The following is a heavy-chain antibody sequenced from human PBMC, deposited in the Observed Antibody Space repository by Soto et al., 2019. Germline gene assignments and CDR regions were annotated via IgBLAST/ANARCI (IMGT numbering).Heavy chain of an antibody. V-gene: IGHV5-51*01. J-gene: IGHJ6*02. D-gene: IGHD6-6*01. CDR3: ARSTQYYSSLYYYYYGMDV. CDR2: IYPGDSDT. CDR1: GYSFTSYW. Sequence: GESLKISCKGSGYSFTSYWIGWVRQMPGKGLEWMGIIYPGDSDTRYSPSFQGQVTISADKSISTAYLQWSSLKASDTAMYYCARSTQYYSSLYYYYYGMDVWGQGTTVTVSS.